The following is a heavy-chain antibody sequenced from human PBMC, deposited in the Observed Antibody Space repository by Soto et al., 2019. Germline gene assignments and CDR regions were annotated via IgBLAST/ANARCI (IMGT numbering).Heavy chain of an antibody. Sequence: PGGSLRLSCAASGFTFSSYGMHWVRQAPGKGLEWVAVISYDGSNKYYADSVKGRFTISRDNSKNTLYLQMNSLRADDTAVYYCAKDRVLRYFDWLSNSYYFDYWGQGTLVTVSS. V-gene: IGHV3-30*18. CDR2: ISYDGSNK. D-gene: IGHD3-9*01. J-gene: IGHJ4*02. CDR3: AKDRVLRYFDWLSNSYYFDY. CDR1: GFTFSSYG.